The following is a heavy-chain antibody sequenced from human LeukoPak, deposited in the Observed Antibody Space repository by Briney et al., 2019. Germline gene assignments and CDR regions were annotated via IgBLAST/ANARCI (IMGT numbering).Heavy chain of an antibody. CDR3: ARQAYDSSGPLYYYYGMDV. Sequence: SETLSLTCTVSGGSISSYYWSWIRQPPGKGLEWIGYIYYSGSTNYNPSLKSRVTISVDTPKNQFSLELSSVTAADTAVYYCARQAYDSSGPLYYYYGMDVWGQGTTVTVSS. D-gene: IGHD3-22*01. J-gene: IGHJ6*02. V-gene: IGHV4-59*08. CDR1: GGSISSYY. CDR2: IYYSGST.